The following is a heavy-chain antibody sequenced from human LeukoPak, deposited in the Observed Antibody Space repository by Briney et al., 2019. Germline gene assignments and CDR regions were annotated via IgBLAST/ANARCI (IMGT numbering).Heavy chain of an antibody. J-gene: IGHJ4*02. D-gene: IGHD1-1*01. CDR3: ARSDGTYYFDY. V-gene: IGHV4-39*01. CDR2: IYYSGST. CDR1: GGSITISTYY. Sequence: PSETLSLTCAVSGGSITISTYYWGWIRQPPGKGLEWIGSIYYSGSTYYNPSLNSRVTLSVDTSKNQFSLKLSSVTAADTAVYYCARSDGTYYFDYWGQGTLVTVSS.